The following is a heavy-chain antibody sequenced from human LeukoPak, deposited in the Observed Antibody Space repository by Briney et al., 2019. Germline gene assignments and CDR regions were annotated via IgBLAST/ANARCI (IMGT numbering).Heavy chain of an antibody. CDR2: SGGDGGST. CDR1: GFTFSSYD. J-gene: IGHJ2*01. V-gene: IGHV3-23*01. Sequence: GGSLRLSCAASGFTFSSYDMSWFRQAPGKGLEWVSASGGDGGSTYADSVKGRFTISRDNSKNTLYLQMNSLRAEDTATYYCAKALNYWYFDLWGRGNLVTVSS. CDR3: AKALNYWYFDL.